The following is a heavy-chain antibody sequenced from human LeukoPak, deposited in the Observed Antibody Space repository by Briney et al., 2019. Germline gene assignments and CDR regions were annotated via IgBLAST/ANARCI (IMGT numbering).Heavy chain of an antibody. Sequence: GGSLRLACAVAGSPISGYTLNWVRQQPGKGLEWVSSITGDSTYINYIWSVQGRFTVSRDNARNSLYLQLNSLKVEDTAIYYCAAGACVGNCFGNYFDPWGQGTLVIVSS. CDR2: ITGDSTYI. D-gene: IGHD4-23*01. CDR3: AAGACVGNCFGNYFDP. CDR1: GSPISGYT. J-gene: IGHJ5*02. V-gene: IGHV3-21*04.